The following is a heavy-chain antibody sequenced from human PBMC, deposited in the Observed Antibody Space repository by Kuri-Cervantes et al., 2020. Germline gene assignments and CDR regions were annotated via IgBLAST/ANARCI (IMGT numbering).Heavy chain of an antibody. J-gene: IGHJ5*02. V-gene: IGHV3-30-3*01. CDR3: ARAGYSYAFAGLDP. Sequence: LTCAASGFTFSSYAMHWVRQAPGKGLEWVAVISYDGSNKYYADSVKGRFTISRDNSKNTLYLHMNGLRAEDTAVYYCARAGYSYAFAGLDPWGQGTLVTVSS. D-gene: IGHD5-18*01. CDR2: ISYDGSNK. CDR1: GFTFSSYA.